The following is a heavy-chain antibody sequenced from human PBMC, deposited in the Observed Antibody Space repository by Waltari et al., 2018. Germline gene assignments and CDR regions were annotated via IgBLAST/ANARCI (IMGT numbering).Heavy chain of an antibody. CDR3: AREGCSGGSCYSLDGWFDP. Sequence: QVQLVQSGAEVKKPGSSVKVSCKASGGTFSSYAISWVRQAHGQGLEWMGRIIPIFGTANYAQKFQGRVTITADKSTSTAYMELSSLRSEDTAVYYCAREGCSGGSCYSLDGWFDPWGQGTLVTVSS. D-gene: IGHD2-15*01. J-gene: IGHJ5*02. V-gene: IGHV1-69*08. CDR1: GGTFSSYA. CDR2: IIPIFGTA.